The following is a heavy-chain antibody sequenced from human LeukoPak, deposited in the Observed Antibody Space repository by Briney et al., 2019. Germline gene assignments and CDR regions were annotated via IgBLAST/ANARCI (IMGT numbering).Heavy chain of an antibody. Sequence: SVKVSCKASGGTFSSYAISWVRQAPGQGLEWMGGIIPIFGTANYAQKFQGRVTITADESTSTAYMELSSLRSEDTAVYYCARDYNYDLLTASAFDIWGQGTMVTVSS. CDR1: GGTFSSYA. CDR3: ARDYNYDLLTASAFDI. CDR2: IIPIFGTA. D-gene: IGHD3-9*01. V-gene: IGHV1-69*01. J-gene: IGHJ3*02.